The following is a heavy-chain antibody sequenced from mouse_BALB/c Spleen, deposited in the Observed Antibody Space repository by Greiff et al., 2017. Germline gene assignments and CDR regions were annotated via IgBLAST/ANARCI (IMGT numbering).Heavy chain of an antibody. Sequence: VQLQQSGPGLVAPSQSLSITCTVSGFSLTSYGVHWVRQPPGKGLEWLGVIWAGGSTNYNSALMSRLSISKDNSKSQVFLKMNSLQTDDTAMYYCALSPYYAMDYWGQGTSVTVSS. CDR2: IWAGGST. J-gene: IGHJ4*01. V-gene: IGHV2-9*02. CDR1: GFSLTSYG. CDR3: ALSPYYAMDY.